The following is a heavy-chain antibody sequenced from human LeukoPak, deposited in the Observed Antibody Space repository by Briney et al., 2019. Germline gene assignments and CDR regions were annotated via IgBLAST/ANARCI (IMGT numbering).Heavy chain of an antibody. CDR3: AKAIWVAATSSWFCLDY. V-gene: IGHV3-30*02. Sequence: RSGESLRLSCAASGFTFSGYGMHWVRQAPGKGLEWVAFIHYDGARSYYADSVKGRFTISRDNSRNTLYLQMNSLRPEDTAVYYCAKAIWVAATSSWFCLDYWGQGTLVTVSS. J-gene: IGHJ4*02. CDR1: GFTFSGYG. D-gene: IGHD3-10*01. CDR2: IHYDGARS.